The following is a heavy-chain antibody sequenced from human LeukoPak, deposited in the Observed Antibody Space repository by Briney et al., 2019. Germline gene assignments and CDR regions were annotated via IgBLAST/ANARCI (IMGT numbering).Heavy chain of an antibody. CDR1: GFIVSDNY. J-gene: IGHJ3*02. V-gene: IGHV3-53*01. CDR3: ARGDNAFDI. Sequence: PGGSLRLSCAASGFIVSDNYMAWVRQAPGKGLEWVSLIYSGGDTHYAASVRSRFTISRDNSRNTLYLQMDSRRAEDAALYYCARGDNAFDIWGQGTMVSVSS. CDR2: IYSGGDT.